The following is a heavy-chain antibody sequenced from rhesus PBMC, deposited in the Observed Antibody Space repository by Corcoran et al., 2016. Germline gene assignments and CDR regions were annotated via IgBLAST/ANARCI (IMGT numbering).Heavy chain of an antibody. V-gene: IGHV4-106*01. CDR2: IYGSGGGT. CDR3: ARVNSSWYAFDF. Sequence: VQLQESGPGLVKPSETLSLTCAVSGGSISDDYYWSWIRQPLGKGLEWIGYIYGSGGGTNYNPSLKNRVTISIDTSKNQFSLKLSSVTAADTAVYYCARVNSSWYAFDFWGQGLRVTVSS. CDR1: GGSISDDYY. D-gene: IGHD6-13*01. J-gene: IGHJ3*01.